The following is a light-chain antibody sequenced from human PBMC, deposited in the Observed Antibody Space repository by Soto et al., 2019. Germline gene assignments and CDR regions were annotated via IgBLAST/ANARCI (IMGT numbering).Light chain of an antibody. CDR1: VLSEQS. CDR3: QSADISGSSV. CDR2: KDR. V-gene: IGLV3-25*02. Sequence: SYELTQPPSVSVSPGQTARIICCGDVLSEQSSYWYQQKPGQAPVLVISKDRERPSGIPERFSASTSGTTVTLTISGVQAEDEADYFCQSADISGSSVFGTGTKLTVL. J-gene: IGLJ1*01.